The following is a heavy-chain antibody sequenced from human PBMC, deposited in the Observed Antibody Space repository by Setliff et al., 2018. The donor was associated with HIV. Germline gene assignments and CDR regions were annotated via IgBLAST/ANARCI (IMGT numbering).Heavy chain of an antibody. V-gene: IGHV3-15*01. CDR1: GFTFNKAW. Sequence: GGSLRLSCAASGFTFNKAWMSWVRQAPGKGLEWVGRIKAKTDGGTTDYAAPVKGRFTISRDDSKNTAYLQMDRLRTEDTAVYYCTRHETTAYWGQGTLVTVSS. CDR2: IKAKTDGGTT. D-gene: IGHD4-17*01. CDR3: TRHETTAY. J-gene: IGHJ4*02.